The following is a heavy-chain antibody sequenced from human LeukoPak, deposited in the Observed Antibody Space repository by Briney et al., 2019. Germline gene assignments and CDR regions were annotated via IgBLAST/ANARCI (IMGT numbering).Heavy chain of an antibody. CDR2: IKQDGSEA. CDR1: GFPFSSFW. CDR3: ATHTHPPDY. V-gene: IGHV3-7*03. D-gene: IGHD2-2*02. J-gene: IGHJ4*02. Sequence: PGGSLRLSCAASGFPFSSFWMSWVRQAPGKGLAWVANIKQDGSEAYFVDSVKGRFTISRDNAKNSLYLQMNSLRAEDTAVYYCATHTHPPDYWGQGTLVTVSS.